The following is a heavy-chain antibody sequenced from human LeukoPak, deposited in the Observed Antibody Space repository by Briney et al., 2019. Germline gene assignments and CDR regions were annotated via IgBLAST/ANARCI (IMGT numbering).Heavy chain of an antibody. J-gene: IGHJ5*02. V-gene: IGHV4-59*01. CDR1: GGALTNYY. CDR2: IYYSGST. D-gene: IGHD6-6*01. Sequence: KSSETLSLTCTVSGGALTNYYWSWIRQPPGKGLEWIGYIYYSGSTNYNPSLKSRVTISVDTSKNQFSLKLSSVTAADTAVYYCARKKFIAAGGFDPWGQGTLVTVSS. CDR3: ARKKFIAAGGFDP.